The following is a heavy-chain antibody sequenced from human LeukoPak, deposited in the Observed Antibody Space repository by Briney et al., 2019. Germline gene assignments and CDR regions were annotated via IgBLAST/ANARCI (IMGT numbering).Heavy chain of an antibody. CDR2: INADNGHT. Sequence: ASVTASCKASGYTFTSYSMHWVRQAPGQRLEWLGWINADNGHTKYSQKFQGRVTINRDTSASTAYMELSSLRSEDTAASYCARAAPPYGSGSYVLGYWGHRTLVTASS. D-gene: IGHD3-10*01. CDR1: GYTFTSYS. J-gene: IGHJ4*01. V-gene: IGHV1-3*01. CDR3: ARAAPPYGSGSYVLGY.